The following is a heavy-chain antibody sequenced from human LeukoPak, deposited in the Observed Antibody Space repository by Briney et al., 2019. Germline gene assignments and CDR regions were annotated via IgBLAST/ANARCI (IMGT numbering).Heavy chain of an antibody. Sequence: SETLSLTCTVSGGSISSYYWSWIRQPPGKGLEWIGYIYYSGSTNYNPSLKSRVTISVDTSKNQLSLKLSSVTAADTAVYYCARGYDSSVIGYWGQGTLVTVSS. V-gene: IGHV4-59*01. CDR3: ARGYDSSVIGY. D-gene: IGHD3-22*01. CDR2: IYYSGST. CDR1: GGSISSYY. J-gene: IGHJ4*02.